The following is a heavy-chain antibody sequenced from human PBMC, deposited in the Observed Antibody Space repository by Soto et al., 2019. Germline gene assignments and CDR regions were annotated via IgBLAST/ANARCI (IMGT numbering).Heavy chain of an antibody. CDR1: GYTFTSYG. D-gene: IGHD2-2*01. V-gene: IGHV1-18*01. Sequence: ASVKVSCKASGYTFTSYGISWVRQAPGQGLEWMGWISAYNGNTNYAQKLQGRVTMTTDTSTSPAYMELRSLRSDDTAVYYCARDMGTSCYACLLGDYWGQGTLVTVSS. CDR2: ISAYNGNT. J-gene: IGHJ4*02. CDR3: ARDMGTSCYACLLGDY.